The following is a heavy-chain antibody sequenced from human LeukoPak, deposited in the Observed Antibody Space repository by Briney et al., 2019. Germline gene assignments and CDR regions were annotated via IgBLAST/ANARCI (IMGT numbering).Heavy chain of an antibody. J-gene: IGHJ5*02. CDR1: GGSISSGGYY. V-gene: IGHV4-30-2*01. D-gene: IGHD2-2*01. CDR2: IYHSGST. CDR3: ARASECNSISCYWFDP. Sequence: PSQTLSLTCTVSGGSISSGGYYWSWIRQPPGKGLEWIGYIYHSGSTYYNPSLKSRVTISVDRSKNQFSLKLSSVTAADTAVYYCARASECNSISCYWFDPGAREPWSPSPQ.